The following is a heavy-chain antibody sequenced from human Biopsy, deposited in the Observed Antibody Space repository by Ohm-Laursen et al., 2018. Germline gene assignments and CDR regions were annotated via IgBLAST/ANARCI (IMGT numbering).Heavy chain of an antibody. D-gene: IGHD3-22*01. CDR3: ASVVLGPTNDAFDL. Sequence: SETLSLTCTVSGGSIISYYWNWIRQPAGKGLEWIGRIYSSGGTKYNPSLKSRVTMSVGTSKKQLSLKVRSVTAADTAVYYCASVVLGPTNDAFDLWGQGTMVVVSS. CDR2: IYSSGGT. V-gene: IGHV4-4*07. J-gene: IGHJ3*01. CDR1: GGSIISYY.